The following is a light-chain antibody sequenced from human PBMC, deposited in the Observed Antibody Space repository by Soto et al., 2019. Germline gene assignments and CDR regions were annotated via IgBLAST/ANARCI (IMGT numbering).Light chain of an antibody. CDR2: KAS. V-gene: IGKV1-5*03. CDR1: QRISSW. CDR3: QQYNSYPLT. Sequence: DIQMTQSPSTLSASVGDRVTITCRASQRISSWLAWYQQKPGKAPKLLIYKASSLESGVPSRFSGSGSGTEFTLTISSLQPADFATYYCQQYNSYPLTFGGGTKVEIK. J-gene: IGKJ4*01.